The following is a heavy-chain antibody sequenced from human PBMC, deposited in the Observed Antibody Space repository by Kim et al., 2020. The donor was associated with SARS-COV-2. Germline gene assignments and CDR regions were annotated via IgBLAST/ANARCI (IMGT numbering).Heavy chain of an antibody. V-gene: IGHV6-1*01. Sequence: SAISVKSRITIKPDTSKNQLSLQLSTVTPEDTAVYYCARGRIGIAVAIFDYWGQGILVTVSS. CDR3: ARGRIGIAVAIFDY. J-gene: IGHJ4*02. D-gene: IGHD6-19*01.